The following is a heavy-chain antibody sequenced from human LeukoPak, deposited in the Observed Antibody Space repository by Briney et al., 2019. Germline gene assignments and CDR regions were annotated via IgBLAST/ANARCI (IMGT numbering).Heavy chain of an antibody. CDR2: INRDGSST. V-gene: IGHV3-74*01. CDR1: GFTFSSYW. Sequence: GGSLRLSCVASGFTFSSYWMHWVRQAPGKGLVWVSRINRDGSSTTYADSVKGRFTISRDNAKNTLYLQMNSLRAEDTAVYYCAREMGPGYWGQGTLVTVSS. CDR3: AREMGPGY. J-gene: IGHJ4*02. D-gene: IGHD2-8*02.